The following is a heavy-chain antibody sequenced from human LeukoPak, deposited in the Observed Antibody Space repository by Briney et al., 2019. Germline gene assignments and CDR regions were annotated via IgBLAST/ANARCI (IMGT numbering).Heavy chain of an antibody. D-gene: IGHD6-19*01. CDR1: GFTFSSYA. CDR2: ISYDGSNK. CDR3: ASPQAYSSGWYYFDY. Sequence: GGSLRLSCAASGFTFSSYAMHWVRQAPGKGLEWVAVISYDGSNKYYADSVKGRFTISRDNSKNTLYLQMNSLRAEDTAVYCCASPQAYSSGWYYFDYWGQGTLVTVSS. J-gene: IGHJ4*02. V-gene: IGHV3-30-3*01.